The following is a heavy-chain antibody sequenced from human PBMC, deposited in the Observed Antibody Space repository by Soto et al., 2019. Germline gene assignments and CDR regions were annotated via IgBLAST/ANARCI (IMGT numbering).Heavy chain of an antibody. D-gene: IGHD3-22*01. CDR3: ARDQYISSYLVSAY. V-gene: IGHV4-38-2*02. J-gene: IGHJ4*02. CDR1: GYSISSGYY. Sequence: KPSETLSLTCAVSGYSISSGYYWGWIRQPPGKGLEWIGSIYHSGSTSYNPSLKSRVTISVDTSKNQFSLKLSSVTAADTAVYFCARDQYISSYLVSAYWGQGALVTVSS. CDR2: IYHSGST.